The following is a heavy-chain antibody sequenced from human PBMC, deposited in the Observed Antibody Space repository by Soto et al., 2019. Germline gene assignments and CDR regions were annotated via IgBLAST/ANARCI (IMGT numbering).Heavy chain of an antibody. CDR3: ASQRAPYYFDY. CDR1: GGSISSGGYY. CDR2: IYNSGST. J-gene: IGHJ4*02. Sequence: SETLSLTCTVSGGSISSGGYYWNWIRHHPGKGLEWIGYIYNSGSTYYKPYLKSRVFISADTSKNLLSLKLSAVTAADTAVYCCASQRAPYYFDYWGRGALVTVSS. V-gene: IGHV4-31*03.